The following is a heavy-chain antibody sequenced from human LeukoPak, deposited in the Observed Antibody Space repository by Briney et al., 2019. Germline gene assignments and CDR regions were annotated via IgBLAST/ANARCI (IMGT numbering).Heavy chain of an antibody. Sequence: KTSETLSLTCTVSGGSISSYYWSWIRQPAGKGLEWIGRIYTSGSTNYNPSLKSRVTMSVDTSKNQFSLKLSSVTAADTAVYYCAREREDWNYKDFDAFDIWGQGTMVTVSS. CDR2: IYTSGST. CDR1: GGSISSYY. V-gene: IGHV4-4*07. CDR3: AREREDWNYKDFDAFDI. D-gene: IGHD1-7*01. J-gene: IGHJ3*02.